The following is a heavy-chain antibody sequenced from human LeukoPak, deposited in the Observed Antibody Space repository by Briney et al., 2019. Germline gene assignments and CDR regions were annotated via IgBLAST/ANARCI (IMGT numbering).Heavy chain of an antibody. J-gene: IGHJ3*02. CDR2: ISSSGSTI. CDR3: ARDLNPQGIGMRAFDI. CDR1: GFTFSSYE. D-gene: IGHD1-14*01. V-gene: IGHV3-48*03. Sequence: PGGSLRLSCAASGFTFSSYEMNWVRQAPGKGLEWVSYISSSGSTIYYADSVKGRFTISRDNAKNSLYLQMNSLRAEDTAVYFCARDLNPQGIGMRAFDIWGQGTMVTASS.